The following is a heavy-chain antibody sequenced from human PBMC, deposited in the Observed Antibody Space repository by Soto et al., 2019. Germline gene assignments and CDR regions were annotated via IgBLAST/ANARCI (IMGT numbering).Heavy chain of an antibody. Sequence: VASVKVSCKASGYTFTSYGISWVRQAPGQGLEWMGWISAYNGNTNYAQKLQGRVTMTTDTSTSTAYMELRSLRSDDTAVYYCARDYSTTYRIAVAGTVDYWGQGTLVTVSS. D-gene: IGHD6-19*01. J-gene: IGHJ4*02. CDR3: ARDYSTTYRIAVAGTVDY. CDR2: ISAYNGNT. V-gene: IGHV1-18*04. CDR1: GYTFTSYG.